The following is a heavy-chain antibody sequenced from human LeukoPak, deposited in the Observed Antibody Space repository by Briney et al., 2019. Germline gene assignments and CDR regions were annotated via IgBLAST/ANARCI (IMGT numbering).Heavy chain of an antibody. D-gene: IGHD3-16*02. CDR3: ARAIDDYVWGSYRRSFDY. CDR1: GFTFSDYY. Sequence: TGGSLRLSCAAPGFTFSDYYMSWIRQAPGKGLEWVSYISSSGSTIYYADSVKGRFTISRDNAKNSLYLQMNSLRAEDTAVYYCARAIDDYVWGSYRRSFDYWGQGTLVTVSS. V-gene: IGHV3-11*04. CDR2: ISSSGSTI. J-gene: IGHJ4*02.